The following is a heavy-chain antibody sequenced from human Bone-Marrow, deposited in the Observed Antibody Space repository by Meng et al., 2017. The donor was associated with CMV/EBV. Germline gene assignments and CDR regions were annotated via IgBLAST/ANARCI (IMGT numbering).Heavy chain of an antibody. CDR3: ARAGYYDSSGYHPPGH. D-gene: IGHD3-22*01. J-gene: IGHJ4*02. V-gene: IGHV3-30-3*01. CDR2: TSADGNIE. Sequence: GESLKISCSTSGFSFNRYPMLWVRQAPGKGLEWVAITSADGNIEYYADSVKGRFTISRDNAKNTLYLEMNSLGVEDTAVFYCARAGYYDSSGYHPPGHWGQGKLVTVSS. CDR1: GFSFNRYP.